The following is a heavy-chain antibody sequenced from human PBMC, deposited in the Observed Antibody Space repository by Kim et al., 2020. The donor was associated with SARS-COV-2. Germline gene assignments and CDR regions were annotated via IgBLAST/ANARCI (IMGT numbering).Heavy chain of an antibody. CDR3: ARLQIFHSWEPDYGEPGDY. CDR2: IYYSGST. Sequence: SETLSLTCTVSGGSISSSSYYWGWIRQPPGKGLEWIGSIYYSGSTYYNPSLKSRVTISVDTSKNQFSLKLSSVTAADTAVYYCARLQIFHSWEPDYGEPGDYWGQGTLVTVSS. D-gene: IGHD4-17*01. CDR1: GGSISSSSYY. J-gene: IGHJ4*02. V-gene: IGHV4-39*01.